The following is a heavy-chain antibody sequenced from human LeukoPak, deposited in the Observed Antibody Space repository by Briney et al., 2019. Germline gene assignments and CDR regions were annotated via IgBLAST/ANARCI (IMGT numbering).Heavy chain of an antibody. CDR2: ISPKNGNV. Sequence: ASVKVSCTASGYTFSNYWIQWFRQAPGRGLEWMGWISPKNGNVDYAKNLQGRVALTRDTSTTTVYLELSSLTSDDTAVYYCARDDPHQRFVYWGQGTQVTVSS. CDR1: GYTFSNYW. V-gene: IGHV1-2*02. J-gene: IGHJ4*02. D-gene: IGHD3-16*01. CDR3: ARDDPHQRFVY.